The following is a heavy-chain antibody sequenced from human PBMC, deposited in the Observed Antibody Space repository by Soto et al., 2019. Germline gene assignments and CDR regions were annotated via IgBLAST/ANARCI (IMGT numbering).Heavy chain of an antibody. D-gene: IGHD7-27*01. V-gene: IGHV4-61*03. J-gene: IGHJ6*02. CDR3: AREWGLLPYYVMNV. CDR1: GDSVTSGSYY. Sequence: PSETLSLTCIVSGDSVTSGSYYWTWLRQPPGKGLEWIGYISYTGLTKYNPSLQSRVTISVDTSKNDFSLNLSSVTAADTAVYFCAREWGLLPYYVMNVWGHGTAVTVSS. CDR2: ISYTGLT.